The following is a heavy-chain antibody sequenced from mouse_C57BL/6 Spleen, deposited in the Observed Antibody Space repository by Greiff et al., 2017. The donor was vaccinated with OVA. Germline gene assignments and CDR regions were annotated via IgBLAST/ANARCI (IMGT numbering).Heavy chain of an antibody. CDR3: ARDWGYWGYFDY. J-gene: IGHJ2*01. V-gene: IGHV5-4*01. CDR1: GFTFSSYA. D-gene: IGHD4-1*01. CDR2: ISDGGSYT. Sequence: EVMLVESGGGLVKPGGSLKLSCAASGFTFSSYAMSWVRQTPEKRLEWVATISDGGSYTYYPDNVKGRFTISRDNAKNNLYLQMSHLKSEDTAMYYCARDWGYWGYFDYWGQGTTLTVSS.